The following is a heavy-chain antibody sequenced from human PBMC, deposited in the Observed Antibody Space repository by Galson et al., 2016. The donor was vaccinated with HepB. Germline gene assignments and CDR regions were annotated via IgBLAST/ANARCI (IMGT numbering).Heavy chain of an antibody. D-gene: IGHD4-11*01. V-gene: IGHV1-18*01. CDR3: ARERGNYAYFDY. Sequence: VSCKASGYTFASYGIAWVRQAPGQGLEWMGWISSYDDNIKYAQKFQGRLTMTIDSSTDTAYMELRSLRSDDTAIYYCARERGNYAYFDYWGQGTLVTVSS. CDR2: ISSYDDNI. J-gene: IGHJ4*02. CDR1: GYTFASYG.